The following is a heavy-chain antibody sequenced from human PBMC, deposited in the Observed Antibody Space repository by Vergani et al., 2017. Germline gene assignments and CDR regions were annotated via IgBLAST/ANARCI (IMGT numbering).Heavy chain of an antibody. CDR2: IGGSGGST. J-gene: IGHJ4*02. CDR3: AKTRPPIVVVPAAINLPPYIDY. CDR1: GFTFSSYA. Sequence: EVQLLESGGGLVQPGGSLRLSCAASGFTFSSYAMSWVRQAPGKGLEWVSAIGGSGGSTYYADSVKGRFTISRDNSKNTQYLQMNSLRAEDTAVYYCAKTRPPIVVVPAAINLPPYIDYWGQGTLVTVSS. D-gene: IGHD2-2*01. V-gene: IGHV3-23*01.